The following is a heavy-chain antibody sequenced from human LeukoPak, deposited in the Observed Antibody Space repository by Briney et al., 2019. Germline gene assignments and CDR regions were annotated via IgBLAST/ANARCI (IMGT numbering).Heavy chain of an antibody. Sequence: GGSLRLSCAASGFTVSSNYMSWVRQAPGKGLEWVSVIYSGGSTYYADSVKGRFTISRDNSKNTLYLQMNSLRAEDTAVYYCARSRRGGYNWENAFDIWGQGTMVTVSS. D-gene: IGHD5-24*01. CDR1: GFTVSSNY. CDR3: ARSRRGGYNWENAFDI. V-gene: IGHV3-66*01. CDR2: IYSGGST. J-gene: IGHJ3*02.